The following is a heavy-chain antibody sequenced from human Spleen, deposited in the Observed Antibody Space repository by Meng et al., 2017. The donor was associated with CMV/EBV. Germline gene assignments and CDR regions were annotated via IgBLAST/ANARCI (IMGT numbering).Heavy chain of an antibody. CDR2: ISRSGSAI. CDR1: GFTFSAYA. CDR3: AREGPLETVVEPAVIVDWDGAFDL. V-gene: IGHV3-48*03. J-gene: IGHJ3*01. Sequence: GESLKISCAASGFTFSAYAMNWVRQAPGKGLEWVSYISRSGSAIYYADSVKGRFTISRDNARNSLYLQMNSLRDEDTAVYYCAREGPLETVVEPAVIVDWDGAFDLWGQGTMVTVSS. D-gene: IGHD2-2*02.